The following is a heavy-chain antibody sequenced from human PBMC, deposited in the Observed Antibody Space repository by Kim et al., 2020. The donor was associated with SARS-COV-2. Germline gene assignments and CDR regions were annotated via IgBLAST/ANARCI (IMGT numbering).Heavy chain of an antibody. CDR1: GFTFSSYA. J-gene: IGHJ5*02. CDR3: ARGGQEWIQLWENWFDP. V-gene: IGHV3-30-3*01. Sequence: GGSLRLSCAASGFTFSSYAMHWVRQAPGKGLEWVAVISYDGSNKYYADSVKGRFTISRDNSKNTLYLQMNSLRAEDTAAYYCARGGQEWIQLWENWFDPWGQGTLVTVSS. D-gene: IGHD5-18*01. CDR2: ISYDGSNK.